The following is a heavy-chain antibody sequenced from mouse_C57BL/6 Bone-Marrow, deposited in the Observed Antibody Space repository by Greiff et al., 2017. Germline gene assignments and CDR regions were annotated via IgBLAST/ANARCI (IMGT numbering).Heavy chain of an antibody. J-gene: IGHJ4*01. Sequence: QVQLKQPGAELVKPGASVKLSCKASGYTFTNYWMHWVKQRPGQGLEWIGMMHPNGGSPDYNEKFKSGATLRVDKSSRTAYMERSSLTSEDSAVYYCARSYDYDDYTMDYWGQGTSVTVSS. CDR2: MHPNGGSP. CDR1: GYTFTNYW. CDR3: ARSYDYDDYTMDY. V-gene: IGHV1-64*01. D-gene: IGHD2-4*01.